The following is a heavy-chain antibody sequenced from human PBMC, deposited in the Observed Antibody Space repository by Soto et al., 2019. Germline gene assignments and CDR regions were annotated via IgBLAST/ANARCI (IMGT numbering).Heavy chain of an antibody. J-gene: IGHJ4*02. D-gene: IGHD3-22*01. CDR2: IWYDGSNK. V-gene: IGHV3-33*01. CDR3: ARDPTRDSSGYYYVH. Sequence: QVQLVESGGGVVQPGRSLRLSCAASGFTFSSYGMHWVRQAPGKGLEWVAVIWYDGSNKYYADSVKGRFTISRDNSKNTLYLQMNSLRAEDTAVYYCARDPTRDSSGYYYVHWGQGTLVTVSS. CDR1: GFTFSSYG.